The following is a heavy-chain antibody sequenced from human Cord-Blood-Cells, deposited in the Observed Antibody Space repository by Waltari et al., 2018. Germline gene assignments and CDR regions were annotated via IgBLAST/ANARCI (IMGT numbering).Heavy chain of an antibody. J-gene: IGHJ4*02. CDR2: INPNSGGT. D-gene: IGHD2-15*01. Sequence: QVQLVQSGAEVKKPGASVKVSCKASGYTFTGYYMHWVRQTPGQGLEWMGWINPNSGGTNYAQKFQGRVTMTRDTSISTAYMELSRLRSDDTAVYYCASEFPNCSGGSCYFDYWGQGTLVTVSS. CDR1: GYTFTGYY. V-gene: IGHV1-2*02. CDR3: ASEFPNCSGGSCYFDY.